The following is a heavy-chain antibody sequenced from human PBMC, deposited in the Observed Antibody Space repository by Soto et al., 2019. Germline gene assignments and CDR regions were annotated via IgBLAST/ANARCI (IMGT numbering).Heavy chain of an antibody. CDR1: GFTFSSYA. V-gene: IGHV3-23*01. Sequence: EVQLLESGGGLVQPGGSLRLSCAASGFTFSSYAMSWVRQAPGKGLEWVSAISGSGGSTYYADSVKGRFNISRDNSKNTLYLQMNSLRAEDTAVYYCAIPTYYYDRSGAFDIWGQGTMVTVSS. J-gene: IGHJ3*02. D-gene: IGHD3-22*01. CDR3: AIPTYYYDRSGAFDI. CDR2: ISGSGGST.